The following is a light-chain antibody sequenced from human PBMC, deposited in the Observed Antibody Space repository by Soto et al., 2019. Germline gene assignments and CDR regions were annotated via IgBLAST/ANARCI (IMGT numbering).Light chain of an antibody. J-gene: IGLJ7*01. Sequence: QAVVTQEPSLTVSPGGTVTLTCGSITGTVTTGHAPYSFQQKPGQAPRTLIYETTNRHSWTPARFSGSLLGGKAALTLSGAQPEDEAEYYCLLSYSGARVFGGGTQLTVL. CDR3: LLSYSGARV. CDR1: TGTVTTGHA. V-gene: IGLV7-46*01. CDR2: ETT.